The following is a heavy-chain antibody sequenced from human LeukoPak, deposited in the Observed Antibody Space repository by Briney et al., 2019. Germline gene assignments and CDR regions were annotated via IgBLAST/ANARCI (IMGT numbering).Heavy chain of an antibody. J-gene: IGHJ4*02. CDR3: ARDIGGYDPPYFDY. CDR1: GGTFSSYA. Sequence: SVMVSRKASGGTFSSYAISWVRQAPGQGLEWMGGIIPIFGTANYAQKFQGRVTITADESTSTAYMELSSLRSEDTAVYYCARDIGGYDPPYFDYWGQGTLVTVSS. CDR2: IIPIFGTA. V-gene: IGHV1-69*13. D-gene: IGHD5-12*01.